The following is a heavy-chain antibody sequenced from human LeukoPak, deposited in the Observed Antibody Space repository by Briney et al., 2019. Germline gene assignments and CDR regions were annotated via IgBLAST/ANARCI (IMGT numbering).Heavy chain of an antibody. Sequence: GGSLRLSCAASGFTFSSYGMHWVRQAPGKGLEWVAFIRYDGSNKYYADSVKGRFTISRDNSKNTLYLQMNSLRAEDTAVYYCAKHPSYCSGGSCLLYFDYWGQGTLVTVSS. D-gene: IGHD2-15*01. CDR1: GFTFSSYG. J-gene: IGHJ4*02. CDR3: AKHPSYCSGGSCLLYFDY. V-gene: IGHV3-30*02. CDR2: IRYDGSNK.